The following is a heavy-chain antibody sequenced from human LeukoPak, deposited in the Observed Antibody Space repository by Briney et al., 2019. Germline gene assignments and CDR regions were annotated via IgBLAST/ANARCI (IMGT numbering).Heavy chain of an antibody. CDR3: VSDLPYLGP. D-gene: IGHD3-10*01. CDR2: ISSSSSTI. CDR1: GFTFSSYS. Sequence: GGSLRLSCAASGFTFSSYSMNWVYQAPGKGLEWVSYISSSSSTIYYADSVKGRFTISRDNAKNSLYLQMNSLRAEDTAVYYCVSDLPYLGPWGQGTMVTVSS. J-gene: IGHJ3*01. V-gene: IGHV3-48*01.